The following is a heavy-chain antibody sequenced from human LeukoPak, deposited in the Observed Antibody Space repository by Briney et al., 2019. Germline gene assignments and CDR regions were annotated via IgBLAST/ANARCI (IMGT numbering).Heavy chain of an antibody. J-gene: IGHJ4*02. CDR1: GGTFSSYA. CDR2: IIPIFSTA. CDR3: ARGGNSGTFDY. V-gene: IGHV1-69*05. Sequence: SVKVSCKASGGTFSSYAIRWVRQAPGQGGGWIGVIIPIFSTANYAQKFQGRVTITTDESTSTAYMELSSLRSEDTAVYYCARGGNSGTFDYWGQGTLVTVSS. D-gene: IGHD4-23*01.